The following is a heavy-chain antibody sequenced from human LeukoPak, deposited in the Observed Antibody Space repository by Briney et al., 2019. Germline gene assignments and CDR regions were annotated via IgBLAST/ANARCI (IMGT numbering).Heavy chain of an antibody. D-gene: IGHD3-10*01. J-gene: IGHJ6*03. CDR3: ARESGDYGSAEMPGYYYYMDV. Sequence: GGSLRLSCAASGYTFSSYWMSWIRQAPAKGLEWVAKIKEDGTEKYYVGSVEGRFTISRDNARNTLFLQMNSLRVEDTAVYFCARESGDYGSAEMPGYYYYMDVWAKGTTVIVSS. V-gene: IGHV3-7*01. CDR1: GYTFSSYW. CDR2: IKEDGTEK.